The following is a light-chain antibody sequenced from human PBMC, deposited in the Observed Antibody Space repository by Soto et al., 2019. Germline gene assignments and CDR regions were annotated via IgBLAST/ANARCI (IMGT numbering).Light chain of an antibody. J-gene: IGLJ3*02. CDR3: CSYAGSYTWV. CDR1: SSDVGRYNH. CDR2: DVS. Sequence: SALTQPRSVSGSPGQSVTISCTGTSSDVGRYNHVSWYQHHPGKAPKLMISDVSKRPSGVPDRFSASKSGNTASLTISGLQAEDEADYYCCSYAGSYTWVFGGGTKLTVL. V-gene: IGLV2-11*01.